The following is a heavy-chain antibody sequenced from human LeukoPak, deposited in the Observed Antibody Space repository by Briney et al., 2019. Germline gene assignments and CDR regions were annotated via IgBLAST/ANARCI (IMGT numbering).Heavy chain of an antibody. CDR1: GFTFSSYS. V-gene: IGHV3-23*01. D-gene: IGHD6-13*01. CDR3: AKDVSAAAVCRY. Sequence: GGSLRLSCAASGFTFSSYSMNWVRQAPGKGLEWVSAISGSGGSTYYADSVKGRFTISRDNSKNTLYLQMNSLRAEDTAVYYCAKDVSAAAVCRYWGQGTLVTVSS. CDR2: ISGSGGST. J-gene: IGHJ4*02.